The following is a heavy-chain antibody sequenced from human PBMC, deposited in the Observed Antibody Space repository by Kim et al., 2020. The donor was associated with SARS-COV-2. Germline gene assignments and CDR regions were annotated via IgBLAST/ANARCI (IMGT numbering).Heavy chain of an antibody. CDR3: ARGHSDILTGYYPSPTYGMDV. D-gene: IGHD3-9*01. CDR2: INPSGGST. V-gene: IGHV1-46*01. CDR1: GYTFTSYY. Sequence: ASVKVSCKASGYTFTSYYMHWVRQAPGQGLEWMGIINPSGGSTSYAQKFQGRVTMTRDTSTSTVYMELSSLRSEDTAVYYCARGHSDILTGYYPSPTYGMDVWGQGTTVTVSS. J-gene: IGHJ6*02.